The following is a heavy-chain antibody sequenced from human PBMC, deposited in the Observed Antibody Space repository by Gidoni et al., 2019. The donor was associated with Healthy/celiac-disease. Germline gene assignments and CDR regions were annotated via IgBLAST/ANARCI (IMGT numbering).Heavy chain of an antibody. CDR3: TRVAGTYYYYGMDV. CDR2: IRSKAYGGTK. J-gene: IGHJ6*02. D-gene: IGHD6-19*01. V-gene: IGHV3-49*03. CDR1: GFTFGDYA. Sequence: EVQLVESGGGLVQPGRSLRLSCTDSGFTFGDYAMSWFRQAPGKGLEWVGFIRSKAYGGTKEYAASVKGRFTISRDDSKSIAYLQMNSLKTEDTAVYYCTRVAGTYYYYGMDVWGQGTTVTVSS.